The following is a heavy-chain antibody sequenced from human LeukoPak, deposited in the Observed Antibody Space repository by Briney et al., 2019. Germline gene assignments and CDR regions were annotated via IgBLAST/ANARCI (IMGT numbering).Heavy chain of an antibody. CDR2: INPSGGST. D-gene: IGHD1-14*01. Sequence: ASVKGFCKASGYTFTSYYMHWVRQAPGQGLEWVGIINPSGGSTSYAQKFQGRVTMTRDTSTSTVYMELSSLRSDDTGVYYCARGSLGWGSEPEYFDYWGQGTLVTVSS. CDR3: ARGSLGWGSEPEYFDY. CDR1: GYTFTSYY. J-gene: IGHJ4*01. V-gene: IGHV1-46*01.